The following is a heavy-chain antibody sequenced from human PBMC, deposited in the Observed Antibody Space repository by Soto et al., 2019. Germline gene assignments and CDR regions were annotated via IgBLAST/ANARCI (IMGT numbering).Heavy chain of an antibody. Sequence: SCKASGYTFTSYDINWVRQATGQGLEWMGWMNPNSGNTGYAQKFQGRVTMTRNTSISTAYMELSSLRSEDTAVYYCARRGKQQLVPYYYYYYGMDVWGQGTKVTVSS. D-gene: IGHD6-13*01. V-gene: IGHV1-8*01. CDR3: ARRGKQQLVPYYYYYYGMDV. CDR1: GYTFTSYD. CDR2: MNPNSGNT. J-gene: IGHJ6*02.